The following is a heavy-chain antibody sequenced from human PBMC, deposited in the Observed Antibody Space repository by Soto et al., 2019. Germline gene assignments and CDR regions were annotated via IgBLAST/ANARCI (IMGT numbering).Heavy chain of an antibody. D-gene: IGHD6-6*01. J-gene: IGHJ6*02. CDR3: ARDPRTARPSAMDV. Sequence: QVQLVESGGGVVQPGRSLRLSCATSGFIFSNFGMHWVRQAPGKGLEWVAVIWYDGSNAVSADSVKGRFTISRDNSKNTLYLQMSGLSSEDMAVYYCARDPRTARPSAMDVWGQGTTVTVSS. CDR2: IWYDGSNA. V-gene: IGHV3-33*08. CDR1: GFIFSNFG.